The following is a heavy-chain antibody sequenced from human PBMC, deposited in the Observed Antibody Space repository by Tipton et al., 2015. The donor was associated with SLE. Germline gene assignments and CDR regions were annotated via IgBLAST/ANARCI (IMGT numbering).Heavy chain of an antibody. V-gene: IGHV4-39*07. Sequence: GLVKPSETLSLTCTVSGGSISSSSYYWGWIRQPPGKGLQWIGSIYYSGSTYYNPSLKSRVTISVDTSKNQFSLKLSSVTAADTAVYYCARDPLSGPLDYWGQGTLVTVSS. CDR1: GGSISSSSYY. CDR2: IYYSGST. J-gene: IGHJ4*02. CDR3: ARDPLSGPLDY. D-gene: IGHD6-25*01.